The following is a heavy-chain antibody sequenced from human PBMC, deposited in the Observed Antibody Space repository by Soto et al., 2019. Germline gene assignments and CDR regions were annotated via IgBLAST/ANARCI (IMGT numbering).Heavy chain of an antibody. V-gene: IGHV1-46*01. Sequence: ASVKVSCKASGYTFSSYYMHWVRQAPGQGLEWMGVINPSGDSTTYAQKCQGRVTMTKDTSTSTLYMELSSLRSEDTAVYYCARDWEFGFWGQGTLVTVSS. CDR3: ARDWEFGF. J-gene: IGHJ4*02. CDR1: GYTFSSYY. CDR2: INPSGDST. D-gene: IGHD3-10*01.